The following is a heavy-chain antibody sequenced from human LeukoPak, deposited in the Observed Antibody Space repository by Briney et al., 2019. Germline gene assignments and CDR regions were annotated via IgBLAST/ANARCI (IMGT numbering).Heavy chain of an antibody. Sequence: GGSLRLSCAASGFTFNNYAMHWVRQAPGKGLEWVTTIWYDGSNKYYGDSVKGRFTISRDNSKSTLYLQMNSLRAEDTAVYYCARDNGNHPYNWFDPWGQGTLVTVSS. CDR2: IWYDGSNK. J-gene: IGHJ5*02. CDR1: GFTFNNYA. CDR3: ARDNGNHPYNWFDP. D-gene: IGHD1-14*01. V-gene: IGHV3-33*01.